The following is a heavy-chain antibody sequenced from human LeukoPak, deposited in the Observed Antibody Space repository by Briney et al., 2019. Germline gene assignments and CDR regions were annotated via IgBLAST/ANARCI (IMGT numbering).Heavy chain of an antibody. D-gene: IGHD3-22*01. CDR3: ARGRDSSGRTIHPHIDY. CDR2: IGAKNGYT. J-gene: IGHJ4*02. Sequence: ASVKVSCKASGYMFIAYGFAWVRQAPGQGLEWLGWIGAKNGYTWYAQKFQDRITMTTDTSTTTAYMELRSLTSDDTAVYYCARGRDSSGRTIHPHIDYWGQGTLVTVSS. CDR1: GYMFIAYG. V-gene: IGHV1-18*01.